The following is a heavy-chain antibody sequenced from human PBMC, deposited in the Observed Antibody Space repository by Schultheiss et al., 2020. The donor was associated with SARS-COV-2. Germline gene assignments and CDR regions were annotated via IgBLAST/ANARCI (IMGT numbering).Heavy chain of an antibody. CDR2: IYHSGST. J-gene: IGHJ4*02. Sequence: SETLSLTCTVSGGSISSYYWSWIRQPPGKGLEWIGSIYHSGSTYFNPSLKSRVTISVDTSKNQFSLKLDSVTAADTAVYYCARELGYWGQGTLVTVSS. CDR3: ARELGY. V-gene: IGHV4-4*08. CDR1: GGSISSYY.